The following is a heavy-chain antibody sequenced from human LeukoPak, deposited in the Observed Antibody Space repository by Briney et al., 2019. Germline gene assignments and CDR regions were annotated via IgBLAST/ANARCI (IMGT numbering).Heavy chain of an antibody. CDR1: GIILSSYW. CDR2: IKQDGSEK. J-gene: IGHJ6*03. CDR3: ARVVYSSSWLDYYYYMDV. D-gene: IGHD6-13*01. Sequence: GGSLRLSCAASGIILSSYWMSWVRQAPGKGLEWVANIKQDGSEKWYVDSVKGRFTISRDNAKNSLYLQMNSLRAEDTAVYYCARVVYSSSWLDYYYYMDVWGKGTTVTISS. V-gene: IGHV3-7*04.